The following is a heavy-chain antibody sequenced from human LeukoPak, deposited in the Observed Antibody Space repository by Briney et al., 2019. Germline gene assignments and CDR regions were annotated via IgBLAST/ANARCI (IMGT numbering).Heavy chain of an antibody. J-gene: IGHJ4*02. Sequence: SQTLSLTCAISGDSVSSESATWIWVRQSPSRGLEWLGRTYYRSKWYNDYAVSVQGQISVNPDTSKNQFSLQLNSVTPEDTALYYCARAPHGSGCDYWGQGTLVTVSS. CDR1: GDSVSSESAT. CDR2: TYYRSKWYN. D-gene: IGHD6-19*01. CDR3: ARAPHGSGCDY. V-gene: IGHV6-1*01.